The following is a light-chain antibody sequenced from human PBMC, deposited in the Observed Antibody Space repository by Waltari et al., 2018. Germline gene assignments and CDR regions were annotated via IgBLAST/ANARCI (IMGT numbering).Light chain of an antibody. Sequence: ILMTQSPATMSLSPGDRATLSCMASQTVTTNLAWYQHKRGQSPWLLIYGASARASCISARFSGSGSGTDLALTIRTMQSEDFAIYYCQHYDIWHPRGTFGGGTKVEIK. CDR3: QHYDIWHPRGT. CDR1: QTVTTN. V-gene: IGKV3-15*01. CDR2: GAS. J-gene: IGKJ4*01.